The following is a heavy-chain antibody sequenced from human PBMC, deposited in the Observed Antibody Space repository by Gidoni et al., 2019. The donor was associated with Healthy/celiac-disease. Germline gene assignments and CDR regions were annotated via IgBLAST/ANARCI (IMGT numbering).Heavy chain of an antibody. CDR2: INWNGGST. CDR3: ARDSLLPVGYCISTSCYSFPDY. Sequence: EVQLVESGGGVVRPGGSLRLSCAASGFTFADYGMSWVRQAPGKGLEWVSGINWNGGSTGYADSVKGRFTISRDNAKNSLYLQMNSLRAEDTALYYCARDSLLPVGYCISTSCYSFPDYWGQGTLVTVSS. J-gene: IGHJ4*02. D-gene: IGHD2-2*02. V-gene: IGHV3-20*04. CDR1: GFTFADYG.